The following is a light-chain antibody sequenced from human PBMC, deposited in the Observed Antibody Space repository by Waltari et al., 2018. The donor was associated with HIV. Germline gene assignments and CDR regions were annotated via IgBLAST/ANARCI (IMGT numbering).Light chain of an antibody. CDR2: DFN. V-gene: IGLV2-14*01. J-gene: IGLJ2*01. Sequence: QSALTQPASVSGSPGQSITISCTGTSSDVGGYTYVSWYQQHPGKAPKLMIYDFNNRPSGVSNRFSGSKSGNAASLTISGLQAEDEADYYCSSYTSSIPVVFGGGTKLTVL. CDR3: SSYTSSIPVV. CDR1: SSDVGGYTY.